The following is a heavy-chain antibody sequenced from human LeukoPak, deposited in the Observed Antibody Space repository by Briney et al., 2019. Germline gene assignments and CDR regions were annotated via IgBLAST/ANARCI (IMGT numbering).Heavy chain of an antibody. V-gene: IGHV1-2*06. CDR2: INPNSGGT. CDR3: ARARGAAMVRNWYFDL. Sequence: ASVKVSCKASGYTFTGYYMHWVRQAPGQGLEWMGRINPNSGGTNYAQKFQGRVTITRDTSASTAYMELSSLRSEDTAVYYCARARGAAMVRNWYFDLWGRGTLVTVSS. D-gene: IGHD3-10*01. J-gene: IGHJ2*01. CDR1: GYTFTGYY.